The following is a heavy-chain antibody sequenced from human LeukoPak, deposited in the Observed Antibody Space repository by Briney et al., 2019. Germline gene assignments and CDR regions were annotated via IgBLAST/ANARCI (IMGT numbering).Heavy chain of an antibody. D-gene: IGHD2-2*02. CDR3: AKNYCSSTSCYSYYMDV. CDR1: GLSFSTFG. V-gene: IGHV3-30*02. CDR2: ILYDGGDK. J-gene: IGHJ6*03. Sequence: GGSLRLSCAASGLSFSTFGMHWVRQAPGKGLEWVAFILYDGGDKYFANSVKGRFTIFRDNSRNTLYLQMNSVRAEDTALYYCAKNYCSSTSCYSYYMDVWGKGTTVTVSS.